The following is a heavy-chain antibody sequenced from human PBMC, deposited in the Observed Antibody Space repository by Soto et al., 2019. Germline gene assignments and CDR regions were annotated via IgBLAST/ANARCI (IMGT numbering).Heavy chain of an antibody. CDR2: IWYDGSNK. V-gene: IGHV3-33*06. J-gene: IGHJ4*02. D-gene: IGHD3-22*01. Sequence: QVQLVESGGGVVQPGRSLRLSCAASGFTFSSSGMHWVRQAPDKGLEWVAVIWYDGSNKYYADSVKGRFTISRDNSENTLYLQLNSLRAEDTAVYYCAKDYGTDGDGYHFGYFDYWGQGTLVTVSS. CDR1: GFTFSSSG. CDR3: AKDYGTDGDGYHFGYFDY.